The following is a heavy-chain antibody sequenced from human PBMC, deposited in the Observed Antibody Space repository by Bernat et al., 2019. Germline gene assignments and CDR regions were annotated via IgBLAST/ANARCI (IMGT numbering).Heavy chain of an antibody. J-gene: IGHJ6*02. V-gene: IGHV3-48*01. CDR2: ISSSSSTI. CDR3: ARDQDPYYYYGMDV. Sequence: VQLVESGGGLVKPGGSLRLSCAASGFTFSSYSMNWVRQAPGKGLEWVSYISSSSSTIYYADSVKGRFTISRDNAKNSLYLQMNSLRAEDTAVYYCARDQDPYYYYGMDVWGQGTTVTVSS. CDR1: GFTFSSYS.